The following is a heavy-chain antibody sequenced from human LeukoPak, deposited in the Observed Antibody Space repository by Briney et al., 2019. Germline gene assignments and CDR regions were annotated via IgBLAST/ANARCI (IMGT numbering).Heavy chain of an antibody. Sequence: PGGSLRLSCAASGFTVSSNYMSWVRQAPGKGLEWVSVIYSGGSTYYADSVKGRFTISRDNSKNTLYLQMNSLRAEDTAVYYCARVSGHPDYYDSSGYVGYWGRGTLVTVSS. CDR3: ARVSGHPDYYDSSGYVGY. CDR2: IYSGGST. V-gene: IGHV3-53*01. D-gene: IGHD3-22*01. J-gene: IGHJ4*02. CDR1: GFTVSSNY.